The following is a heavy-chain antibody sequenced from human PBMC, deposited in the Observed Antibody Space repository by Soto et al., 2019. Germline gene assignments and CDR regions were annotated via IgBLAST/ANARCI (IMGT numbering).Heavy chain of an antibody. D-gene: IGHD3-10*01. CDR3: ARDGSLTLPSRGMDV. J-gene: IGHJ6*02. CDR2: INPNSGGT. CDR1: GYTFTGYY. Sequence: ASVKVSCKASGYTFTGYYMHWVRQAPGQGLEWMGWINPNSGGTNYAQKFQGWVTMTRDTSISTAYMELSRLGSDETAVYYCARDGSLTLPSRGMDVWGQGTTVTVSS. V-gene: IGHV1-2*04.